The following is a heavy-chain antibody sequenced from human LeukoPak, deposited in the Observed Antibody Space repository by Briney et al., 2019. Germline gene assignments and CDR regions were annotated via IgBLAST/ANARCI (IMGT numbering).Heavy chain of an antibody. CDR1: GGSFSGYY. CDR3: ARDLNWDDAFDI. J-gene: IGHJ3*02. V-gene: IGHV4-34*01. Sequence: SETLSLTCAVYGGSFSGYYWSWIRQTPWKGLEWIGEINQSGSANYNPSLKSRVTISVDTSKNQFSLKLSSVTAADTAVYYCARDLNWDDAFDIWGQGTMVTVSS. CDR2: INQSGSA. D-gene: IGHD3/OR15-3a*01.